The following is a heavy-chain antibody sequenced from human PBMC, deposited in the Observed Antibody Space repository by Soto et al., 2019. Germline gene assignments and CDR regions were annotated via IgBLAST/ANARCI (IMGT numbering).Heavy chain of an antibody. CDR2: ISAYNGNT. D-gene: IGHD2-15*01. J-gene: IGHJ6*02. CDR1: GYTFTSYG. V-gene: IGHV1-18*04. CDR3: ARFSGGSYNTYYFYYGMDV. Sequence: ASVKVSCKASGYTFTSYGVSWVRQAPGQGLDWMGWISAYNGNTKYAQDLQGRVTMTTDTSTSTACMELRSLRSDDTAMYYCARFSGGSYNTYYFYYGMDVWGQGTTVTVSS.